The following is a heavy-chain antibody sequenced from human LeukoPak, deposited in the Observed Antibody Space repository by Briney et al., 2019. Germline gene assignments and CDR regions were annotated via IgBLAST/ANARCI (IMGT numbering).Heavy chain of an antibody. CDR3: ARWDYSAAARRSGDYSMDV. Sequence: SCKASGYTFTDHAMHWVRQAPGTGLEWVAVIWYDGGNKYYADSVKGRFTISRDNPKNTVYLEMNSLRVEDTAVYYCARWDYSAAARRSGDYSMDVWGQGTTVTVSS. J-gene: IGHJ6*02. CDR2: IWYDGGNK. CDR1: GYTFTDHA. D-gene: IGHD3-3*01. V-gene: IGHV3-33*08.